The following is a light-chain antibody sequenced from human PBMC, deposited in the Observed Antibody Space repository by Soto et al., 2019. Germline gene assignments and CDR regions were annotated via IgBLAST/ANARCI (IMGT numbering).Light chain of an antibody. V-gene: IGKV3-20*01. CDR2: DAS. CDR3: QQYGSSPLA. CDR1: QSVSSY. Sequence: EIVMTQSPATLSVSPGERATLSCRASQSVSSYLAWYQQKPGQAPRLLIYDASNRATGIPAGFSGSGSGTDFTLTISRLEPEDFAVYYCQQYGSSPLAFGGGTKVDIK. J-gene: IGKJ4*01.